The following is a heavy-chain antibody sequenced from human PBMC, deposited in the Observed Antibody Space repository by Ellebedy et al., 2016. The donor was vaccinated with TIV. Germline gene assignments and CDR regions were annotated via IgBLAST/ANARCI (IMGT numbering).Heavy chain of an antibody. V-gene: IGHV4-59*08. CDR2: VYYTGGT. CDR1: GGSISGYY. D-gene: IGHD6-6*01. Sequence: MPGGSLRLSCTVSGGSISGYYWGWIRQPPGKGLEWIGFVYYTGGTDYSPSFKSRVTISLDTSRNQISLWLSSVTAADTAVYFCARSSSPSIWPFDYWGQGTLVPVSS. CDR3: ARSSSPSIWPFDY. J-gene: IGHJ4*02.